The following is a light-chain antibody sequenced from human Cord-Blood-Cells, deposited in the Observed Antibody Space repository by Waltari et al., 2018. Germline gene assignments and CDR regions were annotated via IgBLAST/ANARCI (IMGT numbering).Light chain of an antibody. CDR1: SSNIGSNT. CDR3: AAWDDSLNGPV. CDR2: STK. J-gene: IGLJ2*01. V-gene: IGLV1-44*01. Sequence: QSVLTQPPSASGTPGQRVTISCSGSSSNIGSNTVNWYQQLPGTAPKPLIYSTKQRRSGCANRFSGSKSGASASLAISRLQSEDEADYYCAAWDDSLNGPVFGGGTKLTVL.